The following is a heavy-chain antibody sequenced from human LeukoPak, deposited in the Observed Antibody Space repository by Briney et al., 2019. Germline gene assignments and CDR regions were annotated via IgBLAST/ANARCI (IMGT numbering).Heavy chain of an antibody. V-gene: IGHV3-7*01. CDR3: ARNMGYSGYNCDY. D-gene: IGHD5-12*01. J-gene: IGHJ4*02. CDR2: IKQDGSEK. CDR1: GFTSSDYW. Sequence: GGSLRLSCAASGFTSSDYWMNWVRQAPGKGLEWVANIKQDGSEKYYVDSVKGRFTISRDSAKNSLYLQMNSLRAEDTAVYYCARNMGYSGYNCDYWGQGTLVTVSS.